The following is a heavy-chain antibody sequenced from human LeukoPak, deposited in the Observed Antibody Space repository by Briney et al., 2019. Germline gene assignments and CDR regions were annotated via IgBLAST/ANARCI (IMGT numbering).Heavy chain of an antibody. CDR3: ARDPGYGDYWFDP. Sequence: GGSLRLSCAASGYTFTSYYMHWVRQAPGQGLEWMGIINPSGGSTSYAQKFQGRVTMTRDTSTSTVYMELSSLRSEDTAVYYCARDPGYGDYWFDPWGQGTLVTVSS. CDR2: INPSGGST. D-gene: IGHD4-17*01. CDR1: GYTFTSYY. V-gene: IGHV1-46*01. J-gene: IGHJ5*02.